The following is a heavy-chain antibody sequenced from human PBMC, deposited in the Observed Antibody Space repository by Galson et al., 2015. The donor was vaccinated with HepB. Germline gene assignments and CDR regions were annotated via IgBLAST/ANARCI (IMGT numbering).Heavy chain of an antibody. Sequence: SLRLSCAASGFTFDDYAMHWVRQAPGKGLEWVSGISWNSGSIGYADSVKGRFTISRDNAKNSLYLQMNSLRAEDTALYYCAKDILDDYVWGSYRSGAFEIWGQGTMVTVSS. D-gene: IGHD3-16*02. CDR2: ISWNSGSI. CDR1: GFTFDDYA. CDR3: AKDILDDYVWGSYRSGAFEI. J-gene: IGHJ3*02. V-gene: IGHV3-9*01.